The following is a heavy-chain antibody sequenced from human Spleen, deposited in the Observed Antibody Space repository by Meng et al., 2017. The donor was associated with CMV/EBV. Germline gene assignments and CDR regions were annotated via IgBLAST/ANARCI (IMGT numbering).Heavy chain of an antibody. CDR1: GGSISSSSYY. Sequence: SETLSLTCTVSGGSISSSSYYWGWIRQPPGKGLEWIGSIYYSGSTYYNPSLKSRVTISVDTSKNQFSLKLSSVTAADTALYYCASLDCSGDSCFFGYWGQGTPVTVSS. D-gene: IGHD2-15*01. CDR3: ASLDCSGDSCFFGY. J-gene: IGHJ4*02. V-gene: IGHV4-39*01. CDR2: IYYSGST.